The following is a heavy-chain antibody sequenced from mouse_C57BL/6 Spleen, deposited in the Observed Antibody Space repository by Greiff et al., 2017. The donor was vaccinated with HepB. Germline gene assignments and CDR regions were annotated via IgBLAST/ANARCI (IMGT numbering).Heavy chain of an antibody. D-gene: IGHD1-1*01. J-gene: IGHJ4*01. V-gene: IGHV1-61*01. Sequence: VQLQQPGAELVRPGSSVKLSCKASGYTFTSYWMDWVKQRPGQGLEWIGNIYPSDSETHYNQKFKDKATLTVDKSSSAAYMQHRSLTSEDAAVYYCARRGYGSSYGAMDYWGQGTSVTVSS. CDR3: ARRGYGSSYGAMDY. CDR2: IYPSDSET. CDR1: GYTFTSYW.